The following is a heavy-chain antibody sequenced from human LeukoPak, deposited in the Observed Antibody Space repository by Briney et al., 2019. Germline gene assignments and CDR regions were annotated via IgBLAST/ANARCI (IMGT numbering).Heavy chain of an antibody. CDR2: IYTSGST. CDR3: ARAPYGSGSSFDY. Sequence: SETLSLTCTVSGGSISSGSYYWSWIRQPAGKGLEWIGRIYTSGSTNYNPSLKSRVTISVDTSKNQFSLKLSSVTAADTAVYYCARAPYGSGSSFDYWGQGTLVTVSS. J-gene: IGHJ4*02. CDR1: GGSISSGSYY. V-gene: IGHV4-61*02. D-gene: IGHD3-10*01.